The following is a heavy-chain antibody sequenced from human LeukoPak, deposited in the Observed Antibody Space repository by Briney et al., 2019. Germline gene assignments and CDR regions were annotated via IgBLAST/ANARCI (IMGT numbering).Heavy chain of an antibody. CDR3: ARVRCSSTSCLNVYYYYGMDV. CDR2: ISAYNGNT. V-gene: IGHV1-18*01. Sequence: ASVKVSCKASGYTLTSYGISWVRQAPGQGLEWMGWISAYNGNTNYAQKLQGRVTMTTDTSTSTAYMELRSLRSDDTAAYYCARVRCSSTSCLNVYYYYGMDVWGQGTTVTVSS. D-gene: IGHD2-2*01. CDR1: GYTLTSYG. J-gene: IGHJ6*02.